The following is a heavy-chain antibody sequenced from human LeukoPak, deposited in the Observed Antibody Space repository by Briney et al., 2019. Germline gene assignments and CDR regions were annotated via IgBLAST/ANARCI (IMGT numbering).Heavy chain of an antibody. J-gene: IGHJ4*02. Sequence: ASETLSLTCTVSGGSISSSSYYWGWIRQPPGKGLEWIGSIYYSGSTYYNPSLKSRVTIFVDTSKNQFSLKLSSVTAADTAVYYCARLTASPPYYYDSSGYYFDYWGQGNPVTVSS. CDR1: GGSISSSSYY. V-gene: IGHV4-39*01. CDR3: ARLTASPPYYYDSSGYYFDY. D-gene: IGHD3-22*01. CDR2: IYYSGST.